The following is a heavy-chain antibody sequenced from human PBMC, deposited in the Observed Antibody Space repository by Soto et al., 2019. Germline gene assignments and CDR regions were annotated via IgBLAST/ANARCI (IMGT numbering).Heavy chain of an antibody. CDR2: FDPEDGET. V-gene: IGHV1-24*01. Sequence: ASVKVSCKVSGYTLTELSMHWVRQAPGKGLEWMGGFDPEDGETIYAQKFQGRVTMTEDTSTDTAYMELSSLRSEDTAVYYCATIPLTTVTTYYYYGMGVWGQGTKVTVSS. J-gene: IGHJ6*02. D-gene: IGHD4-17*01. CDR1: GYTLTELS. CDR3: ATIPLTTVTTYYYYGMGV.